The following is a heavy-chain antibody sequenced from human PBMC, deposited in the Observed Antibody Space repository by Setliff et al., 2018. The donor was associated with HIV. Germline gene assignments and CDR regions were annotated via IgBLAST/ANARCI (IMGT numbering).Heavy chain of an antibody. CDR1: AWSLSGYF. CDR2: INYAGVA. CDR3: ARGGAVTVLGIPSHYSFYGLDK. J-gene: IGHJ6*02. Sequence: SETLSLTCGVDAWSLSGYFWVWVRQSPGRGLEWIGEINYAGVANYSPSLKSRVTMSIDTSKNQFSLKLSSVTAADTGIYFCARGGAVTVLGIPSHYSFYGLDKWGQGTTVTVSS. D-gene: IGHD2-21*02. V-gene: IGHV4-34*01.